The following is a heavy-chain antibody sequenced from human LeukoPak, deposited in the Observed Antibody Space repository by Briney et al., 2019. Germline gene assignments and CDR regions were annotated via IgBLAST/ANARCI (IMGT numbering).Heavy chain of an antibody. CDR1: NYSITSGYY. Sequence: SETLSLTCTVSNYSITSGYYWCWIRQPPGKRVEWIGSICHSGTTYYNPSLKSRVTISVDTSKNQFSLNLSSVTAADTAVYYCARVSRGYDILYWGEGTLVTVSS. D-gene: IGHD3-9*01. J-gene: IGHJ4*02. CDR2: ICHSGTT. CDR3: ARVSRGYDILY. V-gene: IGHV4-38-2*02.